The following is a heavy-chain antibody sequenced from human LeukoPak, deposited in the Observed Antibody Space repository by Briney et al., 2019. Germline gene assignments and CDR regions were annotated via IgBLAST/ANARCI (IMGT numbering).Heavy chain of an antibody. J-gene: IGHJ4*02. D-gene: IGHD1-26*01. CDR1: GFTFSSYS. CDR3: ARDRGSYFDY. Sequence: GRSLRLSCAASGFTFSSYSMHWVPQAPGKGLEWVSSISSSSSYIYYADSVKGRFTISRGNAKNSLYLQMNSLRAEDTAVYYCARDRGSYFDYWGQGTLVTVSS. CDR2: ISSSSSYI. V-gene: IGHV3-21*01.